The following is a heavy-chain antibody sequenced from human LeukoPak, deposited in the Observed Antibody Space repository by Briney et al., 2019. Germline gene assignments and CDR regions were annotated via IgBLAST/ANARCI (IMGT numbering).Heavy chain of an antibody. CDR3: ANWNDSSGYYY. D-gene: IGHD3-22*01. CDR2: ISWDGGST. J-gene: IGHJ4*02. Sequence: GRSLRLSCAASGFTFDDYTMHWVRQAPGKGLEWVSLISWDGGSTYYADSVKGRFTISRDNSKNSLYLQMNSLRTEDTALYYCANWNDSSGYYYWGQGTLVTVSS. V-gene: IGHV3-43*01. CDR1: GFTFDDYT.